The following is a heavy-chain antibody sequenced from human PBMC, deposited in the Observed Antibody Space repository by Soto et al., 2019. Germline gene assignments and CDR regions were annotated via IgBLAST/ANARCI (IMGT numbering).Heavy chain of an antibody. D-gene: IGHD2-21*01. CDR3: FVHYPYYFDS. CDR1: GFTFSNAW. J-gene: IGHJ4*01. Sequence: EVQLVESGGGLVKPGGSLSLSCAACGFTFSNAWMNWVRQAPRKGLEWVGRIKSKTDGGTTDYAAPGKGRFTISRDDSNNTLYLQMNSLKLEYTAVYYCFVHYPYYFDSWGHGTLVTVSS. V-gene: IGHV3-15*07. CDR2: IKSKTDGGTT.